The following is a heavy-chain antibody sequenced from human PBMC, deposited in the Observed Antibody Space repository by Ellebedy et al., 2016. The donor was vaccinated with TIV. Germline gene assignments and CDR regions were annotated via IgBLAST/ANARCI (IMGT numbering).Heavy chain of an antibody. Sequence: GGSLRLSXPASGFTFSDYAMHWVRQAPGKGLEWAALISYDGNKTDYADSVKGRFTISRDNSKNTLYLQMNSLRAEDTAVYYCASNYATYYDILTGYVFDYWGQGTLVTVSS. CDR1: GFTFSDYA. D-gene: IGHD3-9*01. CDR3: ASNYATYYDILTGYVFDY. CDR2: ISYDGNKT. J-gene: IGHJ4*02. V-gene: IGHV3-30-3*01.